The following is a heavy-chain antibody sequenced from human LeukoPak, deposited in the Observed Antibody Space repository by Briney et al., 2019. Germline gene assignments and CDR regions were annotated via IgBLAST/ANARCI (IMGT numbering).Heavy chain of an antibody. J-gene: IGHJ6*02. CDR2: INPSGGST. Sequence: ASVKVSCKASGYTFTSYYMHWVRQAPGQGLEWMGIINPSGGSTSYAQKFQGRVTMTRDTSTSTVYMELSSLRSEDTAVYYCARDYGSGDYESFYYGMDVWGQGTTVTVSS. V-gene: IGHV1-46*01. CDR3: ARDYGSGDYESFYYGMDV. D-gene: IGHD4-17*01. CDR1: GYTFTSYY.